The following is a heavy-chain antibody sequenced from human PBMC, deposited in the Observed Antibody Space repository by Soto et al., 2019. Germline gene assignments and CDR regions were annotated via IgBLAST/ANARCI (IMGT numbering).Heavy chain of an antibody. CDR3: ARDPPYNCSGGSCYSRRLYYYYGMDV. D-gene: IGHD2-15*01. Sequence: QVQLVQSGAEVKKPGSSVKVSCKASGGTFSSYAISWVRQAPGQGLEWMGGIIPIFGTANYAQKFQGRVTITADESTSTAYMELSSLRSEDTAVYYCARDPPYNCSGGSCYSRRLYYYYGMDVWGQGTTVTVSS. CDR2: IIPIFGTA. J-gene: IGHJ6*02. CDR1: GGTFSSYA. V-gene: IGHV1-69*12.